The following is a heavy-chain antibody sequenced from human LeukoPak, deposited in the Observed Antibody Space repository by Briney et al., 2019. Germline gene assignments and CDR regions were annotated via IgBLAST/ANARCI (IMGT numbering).Heavy chain of an antibody. J-gene: IGHJ5*02. D-gene: IGHD5-24*01. CDR2: IYTSGST. Sequence: SQTLSLTCTVSGGSISSGSYYWSWIRQPAGKGLEWIGRIYTSGSTNYNPSLKSRVTISVDTSKNQFSLKLSSVTAADTAVYYCARHTAEKYNWFDRWGQGTLVTVSS. CDR1: GGSISSGSYY. CDR3: ARHTAEKYNWFDR. V-gene: IGHV4-61*02.